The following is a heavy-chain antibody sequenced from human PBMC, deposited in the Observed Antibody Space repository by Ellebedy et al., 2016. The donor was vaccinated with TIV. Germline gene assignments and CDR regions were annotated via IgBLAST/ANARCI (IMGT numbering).Heavy chain of an antibody. Sequence: MPSETLSLTCAVYGGSFNDYYWSWIRQPPGKRLEWIGEINHSGSTNYNPSLKSRVTISVDTSKNQFSLKLSSVTAADTAVYYCARAPHIVVVPVAKDVMDVWGQGTTVTVSS. J-gene: IGHJ6*02. CDR3: ARAPHIVVVPVAKDVMDV. D-gene: IGHD2-2*01. V-gene: IGHV4-34*01. CDR1: GGSFNDYY. CDR2: INHSGST.